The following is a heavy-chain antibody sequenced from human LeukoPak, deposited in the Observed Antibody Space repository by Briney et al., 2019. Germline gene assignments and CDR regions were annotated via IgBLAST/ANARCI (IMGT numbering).Heavy chain of an antibody. D-gene: IGHD3-10*01. V-gene: IGHV3-23*01. J-gene: IGHJ4*02. CDR3: ARERFHGSGAPKFDY. CDR1: GFTFSSYG. CDR2: ISGSGGST. Sequence: PGGSLRLSCAASGFTFSSYGMSWVRQAPGKGLEWVSAISGSGGSTYYADSVKGRFTIPRDNSKNTLYLQMNSLRAEDTAVYYCARERFHGSGAPKFDYWGQGTLVTVSS.